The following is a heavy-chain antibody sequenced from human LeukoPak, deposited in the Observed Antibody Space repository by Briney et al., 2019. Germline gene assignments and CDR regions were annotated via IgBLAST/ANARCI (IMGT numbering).Heavy chain of an antibody. V-gene: IGHV4-59*08. CDR1: GGSISSYY. CDR2: IYYSGST. J-gene: IGHJ3*02. Sequence: SETLSLTCTVSGGSISSYYWSWIRQPPGKGLEWIGYIYYSGSTHYNPSLKSRVTMSVDTSKNQFSLNLSSVTAADTAVYYCARGAYGSGSGNGFNIWGQGTTVTVSS. CDR3: ARGAYGSGSGNGFNI. D-gene: IGHD3-10*01.